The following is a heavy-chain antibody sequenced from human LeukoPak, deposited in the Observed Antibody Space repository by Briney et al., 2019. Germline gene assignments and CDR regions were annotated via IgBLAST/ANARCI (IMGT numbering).Heavy chain of an antibody. J-gene: IGHJ4*02. CDR1: GGSISSYY. CDR2: IYYSGST. D-gene: IGHD3-16*02. V-gene: IGHV4-59*01. Sequence: SETLSLTCTVSGGSISSYYWSWIRQPPGKGLEWIGYIYYSGSTNYNPSLKSRVTISVDTSKNQFSLKLSSATAADTAVYYCARSVWGSYRSPFDYWGQGTLVTVSS. CDR3: ARSVWGSYRSPFDY.